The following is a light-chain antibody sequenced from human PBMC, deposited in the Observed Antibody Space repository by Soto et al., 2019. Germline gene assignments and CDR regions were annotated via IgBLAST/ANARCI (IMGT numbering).Light chain of an antibody. Sequence: EIVLTQSPGTLPLSPGDRATLSCRASQIVASTSFASYQQSPGQAPRLLIYSASTRASDVPDRFSGSGSGTDFTLSISRLEPEDFAVYYCQQYDGSPPYTFGQGTRLEIK. CDR2: SAS. CDR1: QIVASTS. CDR3: QQYDGSPPYT. V-gene: IGKV3-20*01. J-gene: IGKJ2*01.